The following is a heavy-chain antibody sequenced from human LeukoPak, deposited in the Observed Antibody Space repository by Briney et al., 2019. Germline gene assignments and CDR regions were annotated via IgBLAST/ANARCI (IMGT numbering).Heavy chain of an antibody. CDR3: AKDHVLMVYASYY. V-gene: IGHV3-23*01. D-gene: IGHD2-8*01. CDR2: ITGSGGST. CDR1: GFTFSSYA. J-gene: IGHJ4*02. Sequence: GGSLRLSCAASGFTFSSYAMSWVRQAPGKGLEWVSAITGSGGSTYYADSVKGRFTISRDNSKNTLYLQMNSLRAEDTAVYYCAKDHVLMVYASYYWGQGTLVTVSS.